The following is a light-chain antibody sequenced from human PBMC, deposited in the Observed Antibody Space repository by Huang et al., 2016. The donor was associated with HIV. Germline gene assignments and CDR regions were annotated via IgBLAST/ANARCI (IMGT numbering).Light chain of an antibody. CDR2: GAS. CDR3: QQLHTYPIT. J-gene: IGKJ5*01. Sequence: QLTQSPPSLSASVGDTAIISCRASQDIGTSLAWYQQKTGRAPKLLISGASTLQTGVPSRFSGDSAVTYFTLFITGLHPEDFATYYCQQLHTYPITFGQGTRLDIK. V-gene: IGKV1-13*02. CDR1: QDIGTS.